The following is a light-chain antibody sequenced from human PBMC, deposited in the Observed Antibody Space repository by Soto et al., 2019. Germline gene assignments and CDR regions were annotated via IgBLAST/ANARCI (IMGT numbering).Light chain of an antibody. V-gene: IGKV3-20*01. CDR3: QQYGSSFSFA. CDR2: GAS. Sequence: EIVLTQSPGTLSLSPGERATLSCRASQSVSSSYLGWYQQKPGQAPRLLIYGASSRATCIPDRFSGSGSGTDFTLTISRLEPEDFAVYYCQQYGSSFSFAVGPGTKVDIK. J-gene: IGKJ3*01. CDR1: QSVSSSY.